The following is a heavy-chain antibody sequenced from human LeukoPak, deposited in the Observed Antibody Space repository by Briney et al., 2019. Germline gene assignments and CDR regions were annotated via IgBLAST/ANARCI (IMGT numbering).Heavy chain of an antibody. Sequence: SETLSLTYTVSGGSISSYYWSWIRQPPGKGLEWIGYIYYSGSTNYNPSLKSRVTISVDTSKNQFSLKLSSVTAADTAVYYCARVYYDFWSGHRTNYYMDVWGKGTTVTVSS. CDR3: ARVYYDFWSGHRTNYYMDV. CDR2: IYYSGST. V-gene: IGHV4-59*01. D-gene: IGHD3-3*01. J-gene: IGHJ6*03. CDR1: GGSISSYY.